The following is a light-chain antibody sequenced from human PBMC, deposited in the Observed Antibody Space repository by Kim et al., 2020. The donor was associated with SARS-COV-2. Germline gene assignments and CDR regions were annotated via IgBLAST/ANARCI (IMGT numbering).Light chain of an antibody. CDR3: QQYDSYPRT. CDR2: AAS. J-gene: IGKJ1*01. CDR1: QGISSW. V-gene: IGKV1D-16*01. Sequence: DIQMTQSPSSLSASVGDTVTITCRASQGISSWLAWYQQKPEKAAKCLLYAASSLQSGVPSRFSGSGSGTEFTLTISSLQPEDFATYYCQQYDSYPRTFGPGTRVEIK.